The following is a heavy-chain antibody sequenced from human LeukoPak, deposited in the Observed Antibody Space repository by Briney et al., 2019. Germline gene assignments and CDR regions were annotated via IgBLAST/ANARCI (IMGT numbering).Heavy chain of an antibody. J-gene: IGHJ4*02. CDR1: GGTFSSYT. CDR3: ARVSLANPYYDFWSGYYSGELDY. V-gene: IGHV1-69*02. Sequence: ASVKVSCKASGGTFSSYTISWVRQAPGQGLEWMGRIIPILGIANNAQKFQGRVTITADKSTSTAYMELSSLRSEDTAVYYCARVSLANPYYDFWSGYYSGELDYWGQGTLVTVSS. D-gene: IGHD3-3*01. CDR2: IIPILGIA.